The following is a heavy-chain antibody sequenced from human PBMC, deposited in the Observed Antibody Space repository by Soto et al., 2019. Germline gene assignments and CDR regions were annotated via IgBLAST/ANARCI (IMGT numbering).Heavy chain of an antibody. V-gene: IGHV3-23*01. CDR2: ISASGGST. J-gene: IGHJ5*02. CDR3: AKDPRVSFDP. CDR1: GFTFSNYP. Sequence: PGGSLRLSCAASGFTFSNYPMTWVRQAPGKGLEWVSSISASGGSTYYPDSVKGRFTISRDNSNNTLYLQMNSLRVEDTAVYYCAKDPRVSFDPWGQGTLVTVSS.